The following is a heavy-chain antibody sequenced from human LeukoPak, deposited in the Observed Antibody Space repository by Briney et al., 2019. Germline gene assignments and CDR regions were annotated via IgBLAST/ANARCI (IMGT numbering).Heavy chain of an antibody. CDR3: AKDRDYDSSGSLDY. D-gene: IGHD3-22*01. J-gene: IGHJ4*02. Sequence: PGGSLRLSCAAPGFTFSSYAISWVRQAPGKGLEWVSAISGSGGSTYYADSVKGRFTISRDNSKDTLYLQMNSLRAEDTAVYYCAKDRDYDSSGSLDYWGQGTLVTVSS. CDR1: GFTFSSYA. V-gene: IGHV3-23*01. CDR2: ISGSGGST.